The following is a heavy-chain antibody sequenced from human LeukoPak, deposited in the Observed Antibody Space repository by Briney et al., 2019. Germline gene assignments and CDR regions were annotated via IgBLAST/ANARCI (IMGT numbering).Heavy chain of an antibody. D-gene: IGHD3-22*01. V-gene: IGHV4-30-2*01. CDR2: IYHSGST. Sequence: SETLSLTCAVSGGSMSSGGYSWSWIRQPPGKGLEWIGYIYHSGSTYYNPSLKGRVTISVDRSKNQFSLKLSSVTAADTAVYYCARTVNIFYDSSGYFDYWGQGTLVTVSS. CDR1: GGSMSSGGYS. CDR3: ARTVNIFYDSSGYFDY. J-gene: IGHJ4*02.